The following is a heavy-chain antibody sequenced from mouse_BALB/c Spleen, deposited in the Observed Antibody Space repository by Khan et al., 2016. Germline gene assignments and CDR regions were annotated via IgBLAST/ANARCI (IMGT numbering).Heavy chain of an antibody. J-gene: IGHJ2*01. D-gene: IGHD1-1*01. CDR2: NRSGGNT. Sequence: EVELVESGGGLVKPGGSLKLSCAASGFTFSSYAMSWARQTPEKRLEWVASNRSGGNTFYPDSLKGRFTISRDNARNIMYLQMSSLRSEDTAMYYCTRGVTTVVDYFDYWGQGTTLTVSS. V-gene: IGHV5-6-5*01. CDR1: GFTFSSYA. CDR3: TRGVTTVVDYFDY.